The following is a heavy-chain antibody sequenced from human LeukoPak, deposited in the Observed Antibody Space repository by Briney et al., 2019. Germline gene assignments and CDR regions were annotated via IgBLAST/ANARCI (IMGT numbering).Heavy chain of an antibody. V-gene: IGHV1-2*02. CDR2: INPDSGDT. CDR3: ALIPGGSWVFDY. CDR1: EYTFSVHH. Sequence: ASVKVSCKASEYTFSVHHIHWVRQAPGQGLEWMAWINPDSGDTNYAQKFQGRVTMTRDTSISTAYMEVSSLRSDDTAVYYCALIPGGSWVFDYWGQGTLVTVSS. J-gene: IGHJ4*02. D-gene: IGHD6-13*01.